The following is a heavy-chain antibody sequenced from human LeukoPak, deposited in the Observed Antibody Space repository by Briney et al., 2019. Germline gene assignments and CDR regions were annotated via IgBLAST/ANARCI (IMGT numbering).Heavy chain of an antibody. Sequence: SETLSLTCTVSGGSISSYYWNWIRQPAGKGLEWIGRIYTGGSTKYNPALESRVTISADTSKNQFSLKVTSVTAADTAVYYCAAGLPGTTAYDHYYINVWGKGTTVTVSS. J-gene: IGHJ6*03. CDR2: IYTGGST. V-gene: IGHV4-4*07. CDR1: GGSISSYY. CDR3: AAGLPGTTAYDHYYINV. D-gene: IGHD2-2*01.